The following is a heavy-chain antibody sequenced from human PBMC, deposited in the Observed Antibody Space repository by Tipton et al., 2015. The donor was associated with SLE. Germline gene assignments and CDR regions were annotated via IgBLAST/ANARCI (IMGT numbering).Heavy chain of an antibody. V-gene: IGHV3-30*04. CDR1: GFTFSAYP. CDR2: ISYDGSNK. J-gene: IGHJ4*02. Sequence: SLRPSCAASGFTFSAYPMHWVRQAPGKGLEWVAVISYDGSNKYYADSVKGRFTISRDNSKNTLYLQMNSLRAEDTAVYYCARDLVGALYYFDYWGQGTLVTVSS. CDR3: ARDLVGALYYFDY. D-gene: IGHD1-26*01.